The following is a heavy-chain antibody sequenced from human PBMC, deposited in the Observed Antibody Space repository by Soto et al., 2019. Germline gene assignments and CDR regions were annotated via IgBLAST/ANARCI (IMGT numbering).Heavy chain of an antibody. CDR2: MNPNSGNT. V-gene: IGHV1-8*01. D-gene: IGHD2-15*01. CDR3: AKTSCSGGSCYSDY. Sequence: QVQLVQSGAEVKKPGASVKVSCKASGYTFTSYDINWVRQATVQGLEWMGWMNPNSGNTGYAQKFQSRVTMTRNTSITTAYMELSSLRSEDTAVYYCAKTSCSGGSCYSDYWGQGTLVTVSS. J-gene: IGHJ4*02. CDR1: GYTFTSYD.